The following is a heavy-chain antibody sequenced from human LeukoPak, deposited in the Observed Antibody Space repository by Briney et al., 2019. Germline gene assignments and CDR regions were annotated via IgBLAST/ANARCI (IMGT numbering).Heavy chain of an antibody. CDR3: ARRGSVRGLIVDYGMDV. D-gene: IGHD3-10*01. CDR1: GDSITSSNW. CDR2: IYHSGYT. J-gene: IGHJ6*02. V-gene: IGHV4-4*02. Sequence: PSGTLSLTCAVSGDSITSSNWWGWVRQPPGKGLEWIGEIYHSGYTNHNPSLKSRVTTSVDKSKNHFSLRLTSVTAADTAVYYCARRGSVRGLIVDYGMDVWGQGTTVTVSS.